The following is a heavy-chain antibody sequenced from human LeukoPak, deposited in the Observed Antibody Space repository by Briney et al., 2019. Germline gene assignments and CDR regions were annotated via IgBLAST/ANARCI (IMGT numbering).Heavy chain of an antibody. CDR2: ISSSSSYI. D-gene: IGHD3-16*02. CDR1: GFTFSSYS. CDR3: ARGPKNVWGSYRYRYFDY. V-gene: IGHV3-21*01. Sequence: GGSLRLSCAASGFTFSSYSMNWVRQAPGKGLEWVSSISSSSSYIYYADSVKGRFTISIDNAKNSLYLQMNSLRAEDTAVYYCARGPKNVWGSYRYRYFDYWGQGTLVTVSS. J-gene: IGHJ4*02.